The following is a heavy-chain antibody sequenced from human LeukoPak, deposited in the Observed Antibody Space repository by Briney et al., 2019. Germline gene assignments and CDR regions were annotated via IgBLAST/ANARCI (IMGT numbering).Heavy chain of an antibody. D-gene: IGHD2-8*02. V-gene: IGHV4-39*01. CDR3: ARLPTDLLAFDY. CDR2: IYYSGST. Sequence: SETLSLTCSVSGGSISSRSHYWGWIRRPPGKGLEWIGSIYYSGSTYYAPSLKSRVTISVDTSKNQFSLNLSSVTAADTAVYYCARLPTDLLAFDYWGQGTLVTVSS. CDR1: GGSISSRSHY. J-gene: IGHJ4*02.